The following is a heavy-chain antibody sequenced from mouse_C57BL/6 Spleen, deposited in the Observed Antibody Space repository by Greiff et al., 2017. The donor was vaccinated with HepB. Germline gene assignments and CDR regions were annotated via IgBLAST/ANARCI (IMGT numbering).Heavy chain of an antibody. D-gene: IGHD2-4*01. V-gene: IGHV3-6*01. J-gene: IGHJ3*01. CDR1: GYSITSGYY. CDR3: AREEDYDEAWFAY. Sequence: EVQLQESGPGLVKPSQSLSLTCSVPGYSITSGYYWNWIRQFPGNKLEWMGYISYDGSNNYNPSLKNRISITRDTSKNRFFLKLNSVTTEDTATYYCAREEDYDEAWFAYWGQGTLVTVSA. CDR2: ISYDGSN.